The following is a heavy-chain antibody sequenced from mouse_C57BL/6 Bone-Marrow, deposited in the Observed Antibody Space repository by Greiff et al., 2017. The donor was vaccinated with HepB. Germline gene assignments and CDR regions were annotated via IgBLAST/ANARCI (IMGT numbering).Heavy chain of an antibody. D-gene: IGHD1-1*01. J-gene: IGHJ3*01. CDR2: ISNGGGST. CDR3: ARQDYGSVQD. Sequence: EVKLVESGGGLVQPGGSLKLSCAASGFTFSDYYMYWVRQTPEKRLEWVAYISNGGGSTYYPDTVKGRFTISRDNAKNTLYLQMSRLKSEDTAMYYCARQDYGSVQDWGQGTLVTVSA. CDR1: GFTFSDYY. V-gene: IGHV5-12*01.